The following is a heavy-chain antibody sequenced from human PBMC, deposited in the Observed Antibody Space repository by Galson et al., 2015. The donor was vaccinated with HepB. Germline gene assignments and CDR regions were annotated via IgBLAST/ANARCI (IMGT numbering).Heavy chain of an antibody. CDR2: IRSKAYGGTT. D-gene: IGHD1-26*01. J-gene: IGHJ3*02. V-gene: IGHV3-49*03. CDR1: GFTFGDYA. CDR3: TTYGGSSGSYLIGDAFDI. Sequence: SLRLSCAASGFTFGDYAMSWFRQAPGKGLEWVGFIRSKAYGGTTEYAASVKGRFTISRDDSKNTLYLQMNSLKTEDTAVYYCTTYGGSSGSYLIGDAFDIWGQGTMVTVSS.